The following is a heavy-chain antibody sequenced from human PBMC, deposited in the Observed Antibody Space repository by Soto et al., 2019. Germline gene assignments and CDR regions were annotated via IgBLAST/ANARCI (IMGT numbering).Heavy chain of an antibody. CDR3: ARGGAGSRHPDDAFAI. Sequence: TLSLACAVSGGSVSSGGYAWSWIRQPPGKGLEWIGYIYHSGSTYYNPSLNSRVTISVDRSKNKFSLKLISVTAAETAVYYCARGGAGSRHPDDAFAIWGQGTMGPVSS. D-gene: IGHD6-19*01. J-gene: IGHJ3*02. CDR1: GGSVSSGGYA. CDR2: IYHSGST. V-gene: IGHV4-30-2*01.